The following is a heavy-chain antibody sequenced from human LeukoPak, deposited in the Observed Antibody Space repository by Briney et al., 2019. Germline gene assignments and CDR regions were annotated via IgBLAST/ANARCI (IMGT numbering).Heavy chain of an antibody. V-gene: IGHV3-23*01. D-gene: IGHD2-2*01. CDR3: ARAMPHDNWFNP. CDR2: ISGGGGST. Sequence: GGSLRLSCAASGFTFSSSAMSWVRQAPGKGLEWLSTISGGGGSTYYADSVKGRFTISRDNSKNTLYLHMKSLRAEDTAVYYCARAMPHDNWFNPWGQGSLVTVSS. CDR1: GFTFSSSA. J-gene: IGHJ5*02.